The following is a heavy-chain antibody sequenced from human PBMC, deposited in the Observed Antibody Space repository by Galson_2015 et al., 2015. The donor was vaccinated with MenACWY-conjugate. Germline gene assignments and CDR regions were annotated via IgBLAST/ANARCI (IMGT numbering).Heavy chain of an antibody. J-gene: IGHJ4*02. CDR3: ARLTGYSGSFYFPY. D-gene: IGHD1-26*01. Sequence: ETLSLSCGVSGFSLSNGYYWGWVRRAPGEGLGGGGIIYNTGDTYFNASLKSRVTMSVGTAKKQFSLKLTSVTAADSAVYYCARLTGYSGSFYFPYWGQGTLVTVSS. CDR1: GFSLSNGYY. V-gene: IGHV4-38-2*01. CDR2: IYNTGDT.